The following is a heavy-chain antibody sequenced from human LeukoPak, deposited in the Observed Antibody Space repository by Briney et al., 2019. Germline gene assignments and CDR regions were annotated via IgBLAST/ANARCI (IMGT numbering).Heavy chain of an antibody. CDR3: ARRGTGELGFGY. J-gene: IGHJ4*02. D-gene: IGHD3-10*01. CDR1: GFTFSSYG. CDR2: ISYDGSNK. V-gene: IGHV3-30*03. Sequence: GGSLRLSCTASGFTFSSYGMHWVRQAPGKGLEWVAVISYDGSNKYYADSVEGRFTISRDNAKNTLYLQMNSLRAEDTAVYYCARRGTGELGFGYWGQGTLVTVSS.